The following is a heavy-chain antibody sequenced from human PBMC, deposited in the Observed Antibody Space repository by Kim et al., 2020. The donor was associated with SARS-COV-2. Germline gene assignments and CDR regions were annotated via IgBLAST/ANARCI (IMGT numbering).Heavy chain of an antibody. Sequence: GGSLRLSCTASGFSFDDCAFHWVRQVPGRGLEWISLITSDGSIIYYADSVKGRFTISRDNTKDSLYLQMNNLRADDSALYYCAKDISLKTSRPLGGMDVWGRGTKVTVSS. CDR3: AKDISLKTSRPLGGMDV. V-gene: IGHV3-43*02. J-gene: IGHJ6*02. CDR2: ITSDGSII. CDR1: GFSFDDCA. D-gene: IGHD3-16*02.